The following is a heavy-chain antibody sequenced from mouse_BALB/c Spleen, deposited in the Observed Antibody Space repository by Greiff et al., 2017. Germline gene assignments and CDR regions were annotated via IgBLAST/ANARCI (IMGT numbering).Heavy chain of an antibody. Sequence: DVMLVESGGGLVQPGGSLKLSCAASGFTFSSYTMSWVRQTPEKRLEWVAYISNGGGSTYYPDTVKGRFTISRDNAKNTLYLQMSSLKSEDTAMYYCARHDYDYDGGFAYWGQGTLVTVSA. CDR2: ISNGGGST. D-gene: IGHD2-4*01. CDR1: GFTFSSYT. CDR3: ARHDYDYDGGFAY. J-gene: IGHJ3*01. V-gene: IGHV5-12-2*01.